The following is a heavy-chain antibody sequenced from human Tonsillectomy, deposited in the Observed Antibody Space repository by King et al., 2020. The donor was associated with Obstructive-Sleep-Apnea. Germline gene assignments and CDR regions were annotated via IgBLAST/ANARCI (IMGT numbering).Heavy chain of an antibody. D-gene: IGHD3-22*01. V-gene: IGHV3-30*04. J-gene: IGHJ3*02. CDR3: TRDLTYYYHTSGPTPGGFGI. CDR2: ISYDGRNK. Sequence: VQLVESGGVVVQPGRSLTLSCVASGFPFSSFAMHWVRQAPGKGLEWVAVISYDGRNKYYADSVKGRFTISRDNSKNTLYLQMNSLRAEDTAVYYCTRDLTYYYHTSGPTPGGFGIWGQGTMVTVSS. CDR1: GFPFSSFA.